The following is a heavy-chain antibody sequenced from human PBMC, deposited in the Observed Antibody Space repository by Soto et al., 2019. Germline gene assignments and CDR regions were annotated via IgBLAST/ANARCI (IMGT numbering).Heavy chain of an antibody. J-gene: IGHJ4*02. CDR3: AKEFDAWGYYDSSGYHLIFSGTRTSFDY. D-gene: IGHD3-22*01. CDR2: ISYDGSNK. Sequence: PGGSLRLSCAASGFTFSSYGMHWVRQAPGKGLEWVAVISYDGSNKYYADSVKGRFTISRDNSKNTLYLQMNSLRAEDTAVYYCAKEFDAWGYYDSSGYHLIFSGTRTSFDYWGQGTLVTVYS. V-gene: IGHV3-30*18. CDR1: GFTFSSYG.